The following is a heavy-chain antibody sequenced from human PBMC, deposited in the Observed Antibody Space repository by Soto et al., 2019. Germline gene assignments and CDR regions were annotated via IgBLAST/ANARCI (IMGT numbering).Heavy chain of an antibody. CDR1: GGTFSNFA. D-gene: IGHD3-10*01. V-gene: IGHV1-69*01. J-gene: IGHJ6*02. CDR2: IIPIFDTL. Sequence: QLQLVQSGAEVKKPGSSVKVSCKASGGTFSNFAISWVRQAPGQGLEWMGEIIPIFDTLNYAQKFQDRVTNTADDSTSSVSMELSCLRSGDTAVYYCARDYGAKYYAMDVWGQGTTVTVSS. CDR3: ARDYGAKYYAMDV.